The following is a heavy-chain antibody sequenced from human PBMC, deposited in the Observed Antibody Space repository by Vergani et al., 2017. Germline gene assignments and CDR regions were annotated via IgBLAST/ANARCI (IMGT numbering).Heavy chain of an antibody. J-gene: IGHJ4*02. V-gene: IGHV1-69*04. CDR3: ARDYYYDSSGYTNY. CDR1: GGTFSSYA. CDR2: IIPILGIA. Sequence: QVQLVQSGAEVKKPGSSVKVSCKASGGTFSSYAISWVRQAPGQGLEWMGRIIPILGIANYAQKFQGRVTITADKSTSTAYMELSSLRSEDTVVYYCARDYYYDSSGYTNYWGQGTLVTVSS. D-gene: IGHD3-22*01.